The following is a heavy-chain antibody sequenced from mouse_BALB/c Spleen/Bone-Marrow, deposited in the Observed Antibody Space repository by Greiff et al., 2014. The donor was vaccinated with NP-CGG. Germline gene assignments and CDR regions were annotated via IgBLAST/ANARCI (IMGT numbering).Heavy chain of an antibody. V-gene: IGHV5-17*02. CDR3: TRSGTLGSMDY. D-gene: IGHD3-3*01. CDR1: GFTFSSFG. J-gene: IGHJ4*01. CDR2: ISSGSSTI. Sequence: EVQRVESGGGLVQPGGSRKLSCAASGFTFSSFGMHWVRQAPEKGLEWVAYISSGSSTIYYADTMEGRFTISRDNPKNTLFLQMASLRSEDTAMYYCTRSGTLGSMDYWGQGTSVTVSS.